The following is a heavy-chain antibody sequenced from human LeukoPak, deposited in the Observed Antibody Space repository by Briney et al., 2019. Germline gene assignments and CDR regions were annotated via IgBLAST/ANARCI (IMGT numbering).Heavy chain of an antibody. CDR1: GGSFSGYY. CDR2: INHRGSA. J-gene: IGHJ4*02. V-gene: IGHV4-34*01. Sequence: SETLSLTCAVYGGSFSGYYWSWVRQPPRKGLAWIGEINHRGSANYNPSLKSRVTISIDTSKNQFSLKVTSVTAADTAVYYCARTSDRYCSGGSCYLAFWGQGTLVTVSS. CDR3: ARTSDRYCSGGSCYLAF. D-gene: IGHD2-15*01.